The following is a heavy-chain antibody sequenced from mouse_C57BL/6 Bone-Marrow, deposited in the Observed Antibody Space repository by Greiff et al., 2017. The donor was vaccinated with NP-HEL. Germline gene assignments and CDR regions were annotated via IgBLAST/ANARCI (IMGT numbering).Heavy chain of an antibody. CDR1: GYSFTSYY. CDR3: ASEDRLRRGFAMDY. J-gene: IGHJ4*01. CDR2: IYPGSGNT. V-gene: IGHV1-66*01. Sequence: VKLMESGPELVKPGASVKISCKASGYSFTSYYIHWVKQRPGQGLEWIGWIYPGSGNTKYNEKFKGKATLTADTSSSTAYMQLSSLTSEDSAVYYCASEDRLRRGFAMDYWGQGTSVTVSS. D-gene: IGHD2-4*01.